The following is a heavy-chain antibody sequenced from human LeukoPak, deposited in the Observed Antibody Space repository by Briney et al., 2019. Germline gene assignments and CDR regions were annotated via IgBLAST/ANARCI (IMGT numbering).Heavy chain of an antibody. CDR3: ARGERRQLVGSSEKYFQH. Sequence: GASVKVSCKASGYTFTSYDINWVRQATGQGLEWMGWMNPNSGNTGYAQKFQGRVTITRDTSASTAYMELRSLRSEDMAVYYCARGERRQLVGSSEKYFQHWGQGTLVTVSS. V-gene: IGHV1-8*03. D-gene: IGHD6-13*01. CDR2: MNPNSGNT. J-gene: IGHJ1*01. CDR1: GYTFTSYD.